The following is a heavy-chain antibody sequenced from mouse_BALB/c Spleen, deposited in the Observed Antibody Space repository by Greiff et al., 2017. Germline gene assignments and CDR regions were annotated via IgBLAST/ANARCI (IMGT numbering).Heavy chain of an antibody. Sequence: VKLVESGPGLVQPSQSLSITCTVSGFSLTSYGVHWVRQSPGKGLEWLGVIWSGGSTDYNAAFISRLSISKDNSKSQVFFKMNSLQANDTAIYYCAVWSPYYYAMDYWGQGTSVTVSS. CDR3: AVWSPYYYAMDY. CDR1: GFSLTSYG. J-gene: IGHJ4*01. CDR2: IWSGGST. V-gene: IGHV2-2*02. D-gene: IGHD2-10*02.